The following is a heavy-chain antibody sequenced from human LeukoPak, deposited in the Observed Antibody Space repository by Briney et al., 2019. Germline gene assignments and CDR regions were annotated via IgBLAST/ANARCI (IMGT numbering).Heavy chain of an antibody. CDR2: ISGSGSGGST. Sequence: GGPLRLSCAASGFPLSRSAMSWVRQAPGKGLEWVSNISGSGSGGSTYYADSVKGRFTISRDNSKNTLYLQMNSLRAEDTAVYYCAKSGYNRFDYWGQGTLVTVSS. CDR1: GFPLSRSA. D-gene: IGHD5-24*01. CDR3: AKSGYNRFDY. V-gene: IGHV3-23*01. J-gene: IGHJ4*02.